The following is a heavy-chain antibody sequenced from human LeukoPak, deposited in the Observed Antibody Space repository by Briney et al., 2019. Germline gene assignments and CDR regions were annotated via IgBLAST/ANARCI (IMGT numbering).Heavy chain of an antibody. CDR1: GYTFITYD. Sequence: ASVKVSCKASGYTFITYDINWVRQVTGQGVEWMGWMNPNSGNTGIAQKFQGRVTITRNTSISTTYMELSSLRSEDTAVYFCTYSSGWYGYFDYWGQGTRVTVSS. CDR3: TYSSGWYGYFDY. CDR2: MNPNSGNT. D-gene: IGHD6-19*01. J-gene: IGHJ4*02. V-gene: IGHV1-8*03.